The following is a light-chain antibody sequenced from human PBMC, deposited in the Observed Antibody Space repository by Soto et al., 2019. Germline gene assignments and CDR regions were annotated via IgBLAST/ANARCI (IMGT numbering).Light chain of an antibody. CDR3: QQYYNWRPR. J-gene: IGKJ1*01. V-gene: IGKV3-15*01. CDR1: QGVSSN. Sequence: EVVMTQSPATLSVSPGDTATLSCRASQGVSSNLAWYQQKSGQAPRLLIYGASTRATGVPARFSGSGSGTEFTLTISRLQSEDFAVYYCQQYYNWRPRFGQGTKLEIK. CDR2: GAS.